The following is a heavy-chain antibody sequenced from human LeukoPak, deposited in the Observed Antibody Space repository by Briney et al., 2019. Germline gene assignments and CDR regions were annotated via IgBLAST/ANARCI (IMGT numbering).Heavy chain of an antibody. Sequence: GGSLRLSCAGSGLTVRSNYMTWVRQAPGKGLEWVSVLYSGGSAYYTDSVKGRFSISRDNSKNTLYLQMNSLRAEDTAVYYCAAPEADLHSAYDDLYYYYGMDVWGQGTTVTVSS. CDR3: AAPEADLHSAYDDLYYYYGMDV. D-gene: IGHD5-12*01. CDR1: GLTVRSNY. J-gene: IGHJ6*02. V-gene: IGHV3-66*01. CDR2: LYSGGSA.